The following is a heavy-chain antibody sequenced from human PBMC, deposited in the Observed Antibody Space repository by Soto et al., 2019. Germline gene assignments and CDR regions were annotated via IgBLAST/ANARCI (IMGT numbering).Heavy chain of an antibody. J-gene: IGHJ4*02. CDR3: ARALLPPVSLDY. V-gene: IGHV4-34*01. Sequence: SETLSLTCAVYGGSFSGYYWSWIRQPPGKGLEWIGEINHSGSTNYNPSLKSRVTISVDTSKSQFSLKLSSVTAADTAVYYCARALLPPVSLDYWGQGTLVTVSS. CDR2: INHSGST. CDR1: GGSFSGYY. D-gene: IGHD2-8*01.